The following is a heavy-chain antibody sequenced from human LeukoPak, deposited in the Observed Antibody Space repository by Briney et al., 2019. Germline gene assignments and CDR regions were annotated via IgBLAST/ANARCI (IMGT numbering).Heavy chain of an antibody. CDR2: IYTSGST. V-gene: IGHV4-4*07. Sequence: PSETLSLTCTVSGGSISSYYWSWIRQPAGKGLEWIGRIYTSGSTNYNPSLKSRVTMSVDTSKNQFSLNLTSLTAADTAVYFCARRTYYAVDVWGQGISVIVSS. CDR1: GGSISSYY. CDR3: ARRTYYAVDV. J-gene: IGHJ6*02.